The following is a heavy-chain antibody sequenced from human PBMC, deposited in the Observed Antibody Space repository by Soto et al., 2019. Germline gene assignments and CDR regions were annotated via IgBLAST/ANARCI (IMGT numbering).Heavy chain of an antibody. D-gene: IGHD3-22*01. CDR2: ISAYNGNT. CDR3: ARSGSNGYSLDY. Sequence: GASVKVSCKASGYTFTTYGLNWVRQAPGQGLEWMGWISAYNGNTNYAQKLQGRVTMTTDTSTSTVYMELRSLRSDDTAVYYCARSGSNGYSLDYWGQGALVTSPQ. CDR1: GYTFTTYG. J-gene: IGHJ4*02. V-gene: IGHV1-18*01.